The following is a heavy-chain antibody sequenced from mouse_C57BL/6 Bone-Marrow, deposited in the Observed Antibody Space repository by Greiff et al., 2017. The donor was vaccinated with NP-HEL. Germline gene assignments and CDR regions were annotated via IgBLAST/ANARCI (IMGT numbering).Heavy chain of an antibody. CDR2: IYPRSGNT. CDR3: ARRRGTTVVATYYFDY. Sequence: QVQLQQSGAELARPGASVKLSCKASGYTFTSYGISWVKQRTGQGLEWIGEIYPRSGNTYYNEKFKGKATLTADKSSSTAYMELRSLTSEDSAVYFCARRRGTTVVATYYFDYWGQGTTLTVSS. CDR1: GYTFTSYG. J-gene: IGHJ2*01. V-gene: IGHV1-81*01. D-gene: IGHD1-1*01.